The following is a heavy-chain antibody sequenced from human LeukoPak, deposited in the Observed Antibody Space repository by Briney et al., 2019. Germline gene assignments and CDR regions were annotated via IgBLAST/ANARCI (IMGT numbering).Heavy chain of an antibody. V-gene: IGHV1-46*01. J-gene: IGHJ4*02. D-gene: IGHD6-13*01. CDR2: INPSGGST. Sequence: ASVKVSCKASGYTFTSYYMHWVRQAPGQGLEWMGIINPSGGSTSYAQKFQGRVTMTRDTSTSTVYMELSSLRSEDTAVYYCARDPKKSSSWAYYFDYWGQGTLVTVSS. CDR3: ARDPKKSSSWAYYFDY. CDR1: GYTFTSYY.